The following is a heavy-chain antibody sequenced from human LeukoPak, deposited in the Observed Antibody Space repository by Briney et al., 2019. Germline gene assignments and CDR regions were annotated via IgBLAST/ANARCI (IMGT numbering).Heavy chain of an antibody. J-gene: IGHJ4*02. CDR3: ARGGYSYVNYFDY. CDR1: GDSMKSYY. D-gene: IGHD5-18*01. V-gene: IGHV4-59*01. Sequence: PSETLSLTCTVSGDSMKSYYWTWIRQTPGKGLEWIGHIYYSVNINYNPSLKSRVTISLDTSKSQFSLKLSSVTAADTAVYYCARGGYSYVNYFDYWGQGTLVTVSS. CDR2: IYYSVNI.